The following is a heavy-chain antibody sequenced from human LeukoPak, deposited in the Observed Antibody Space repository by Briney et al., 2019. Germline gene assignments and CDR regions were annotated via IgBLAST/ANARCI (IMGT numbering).Heavy chain of an antibody. D-gene: IGHD5-12*01. Sequence: PGGSLRLSCAASGFTFSDYYMSWIRQAPGKGLEWVSYISSSGSTIYYADSVKGRFTISRDNAKNSLYLQMNSLRAEDTAVYYWARDKATQQYYYYMDVWGKGTTVTVSS. CDR3: ARDKATQQYYYYMDV. CDR2: ISSSGSTI. CDR1: GFTFSDYY. V-gene: IGHV3-11*01. J-gene: IGHJ6*03.